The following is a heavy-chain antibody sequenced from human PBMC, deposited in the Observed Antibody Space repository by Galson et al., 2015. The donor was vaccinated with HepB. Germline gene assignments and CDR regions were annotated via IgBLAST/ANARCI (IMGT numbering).Heavy chain of an antibody. J-gene: IGHJ4*02. CDR3: AKDLPSGPELLWFGELFDY. Sequence: SLRLSCAASGFTFSSYGMHWVRQAPGKGLEWVAAISYDGSNKYYADSVKGRFTISRDNSKNTLFLQMNSLRAEDTAVYYCAKDLPSGPELLWFGELFDYWGQGTLVTVSS. D-gene: IGHD3-10*01. CDR1: GFTFSSYG. CDR2: ISYDGSNK. V-gene: IGHV3-30*18.